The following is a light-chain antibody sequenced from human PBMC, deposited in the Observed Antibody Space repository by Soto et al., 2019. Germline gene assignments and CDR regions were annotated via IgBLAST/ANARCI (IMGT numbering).Light chain of an antibody. J-gene: IGKJ3*01. V-gene: IGKV1-5*03. CDR1: QSISSW. CDR2: KAS. CDR3: QQYNSYLFT. Sequence: DIPMTQSPSTLSASVGDRVTITCRASQSISSWLAWYQQKPGKAPKLLIYKASSLESGVPSRFSGSGSGTECTLTISSLQPDDVATYYCQQYNSYLFTFGPGTKVDIK.